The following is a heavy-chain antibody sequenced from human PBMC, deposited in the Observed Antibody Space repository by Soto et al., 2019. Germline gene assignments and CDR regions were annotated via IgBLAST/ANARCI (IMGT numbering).Heavy chain of an antibody. D-gene: IGHD2-2*01. V-gene: IGHV1-8*01. CDR1: GYTFTSYH. Sequence: ASVKVSCKASGYTFTSYHFNWLRQATGQGLEWMGWMNPNSGNTGYAQKFQGRVTMTRNTSISTAYMELTSLRSEDTAVYYCARGSKYQESYYFDYWGQGTLVTVSS. CDR3: ARGSKYQESYYFDY. CDR2: MNPNSGNT. J-gene: IGHJ4*02.